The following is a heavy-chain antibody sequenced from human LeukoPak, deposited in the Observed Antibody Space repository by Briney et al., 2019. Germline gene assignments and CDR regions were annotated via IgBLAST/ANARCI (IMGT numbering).Heavy chain of an antibody. D-gene: IGHD3-9*01. V-gene: IGHV3-13*01. J-gene: IGHJ4*02. Sequence: PGGSLRLSCAASGFTFSSYDMHWVRQATGKGLEWVSAIGTAGDTYYPGSVKGRFTISRENAKNSLYLQMNSLRAEDTAVYYCAREHYNLLTGRGGYFDYWGQGTLVTVSS. CDR2: IGTAGDT. CDR1: GFTFSSYD. CDR3: AREHYNLLTGRGGYFDY.